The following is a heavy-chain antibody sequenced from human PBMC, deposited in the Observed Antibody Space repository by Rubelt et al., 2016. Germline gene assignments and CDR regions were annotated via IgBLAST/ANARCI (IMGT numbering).Heavy chain of an antibody. D-gene: IGHD2-2*01. J-gene: IGHJ4*02. Sequence: QVQLQQWGAGLLKPSETLSLTCAVYGGSFSGYYWSWIRQPPGKGLEWIGEINHSGSTNYNPSLKSRVTIAVDTSKNQFALKLSAVTAADTAVYYCARRSSTRSSGDYWGQGTLVTVSS. CDR2: INHSGST. V-gene: IGHV4-34*01. CDR3: ARRSSTRSSGDY. CDR1: GGSFSGYY.